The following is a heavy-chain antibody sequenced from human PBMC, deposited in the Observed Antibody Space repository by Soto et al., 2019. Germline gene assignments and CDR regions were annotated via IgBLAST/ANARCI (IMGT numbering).Heavy chain of an antibody. V-gene: IGHV3-11*05. J-gene: IGHJ4*02. CDR1: GFTFSDYY. CDR3: ARVWLLGSNDY. CDR2: ISSSSSYT. D-gene: IGHD5-18*01. Sequence: QVQLVESGGGLVKPGGSLRLSCAASGFTFSDYYMSWIRQAPGKGLEWVSYISSSSSYTNYADSVKGRFTISRDNAKNSLYLQMNSLRAEDTAVYYCARVWLLGSNDYWGQGTLVTVSS.